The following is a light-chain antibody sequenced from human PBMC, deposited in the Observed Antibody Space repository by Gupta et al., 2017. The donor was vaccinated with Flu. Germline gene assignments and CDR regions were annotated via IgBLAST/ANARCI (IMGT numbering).Light chain of an antibody. CDR3: AAWDDSLSGPV. CDR1: SSNIGSNY. J-gene: IGLJ3*02. V-gene: IGLV1-47*01. Sequence: QPVLTQPPSASGTPGQRFTTPCSGSSSNIGSNYVYWYQQLPGTAPKLLIYRNNQRPSGVPDRFSGSKSGTSASLAISGLRSEDEADYYCAAWDDSLSGPVFGGGTKLTVL. CDR2: RNN.